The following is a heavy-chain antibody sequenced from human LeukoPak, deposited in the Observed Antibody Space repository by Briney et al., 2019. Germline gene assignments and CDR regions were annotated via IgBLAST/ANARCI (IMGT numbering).Heavy chain of an antibody. V-gene: IGHV3-30*02. J-gene: IGHJ4*02. Sequence: GGSLRLSCAASGFTFSDYAMHWVRHAPGKGLEWLTFIRYDGSNKYYADSLKGRFTISRDNSKNTLYLQMYSLRAEDTAVYYCAKEAFVYSGYFPLDYWGQGTLVTVSS. CDR3: AKEAFVYSGYFPLDY. CDR1: GFTFSDYA. CDR2: IRYDGSNK. D-gene: IGHD3-22*01.